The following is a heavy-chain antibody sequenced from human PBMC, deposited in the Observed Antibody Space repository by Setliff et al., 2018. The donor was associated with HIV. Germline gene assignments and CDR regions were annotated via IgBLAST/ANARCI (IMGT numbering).Heavy chain of an antibody. CDR1: GSSISSGYY. CDR3: ARIPQLLDYAMDV. J-gene: IGHJ6*02. Sequence: SETLSLTCAVSGSSISSGYYWGWIRQPPGKGLEWIGSIYHTGSTHYNRSLKSRVNISVDTSKNQFSLNVTSVTAADTAVYYCARIPQLLDYAMDVWGQGTTVTVSS. CDR2: IYHTGST. D-gene: IGHD2-2*01. V-gene: IGHV4-38-2*01.